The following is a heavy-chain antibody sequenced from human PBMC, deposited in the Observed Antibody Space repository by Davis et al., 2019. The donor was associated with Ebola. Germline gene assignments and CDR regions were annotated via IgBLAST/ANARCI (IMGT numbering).Heavy chain of an antibody. CDR3: ARGGGSYYMDV. D-gene: IGHD3-10*01. Sequence: MPGGSLRLSCAVYGWSFSDYYWSWIRQPPGKGLEWIGEINHSGSTNYNPSLKSRVTISVDTSKKQFSLKLNSVTAADTAVYYCARGGGSYYMDVWGKGATVTVSS. V-gene: IGHV4-34*01. CDR1: GWSFSDYY. J-gene: IGHJ6*03. CDR2: INHSGST.